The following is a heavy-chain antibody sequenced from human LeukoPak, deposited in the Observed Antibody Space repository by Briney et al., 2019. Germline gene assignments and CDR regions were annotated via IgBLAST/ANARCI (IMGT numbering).Heavy chain of an antibody. Sequence: GASVKVSCKASGGTFSSYAISWVRQAPGQGLEWMGGIIPIFGTANYAQKFQGRVTITADKSTSTAYMELRSLRSDDTAVYYCARDSPLVAATGTFDYWGQGTLVTVSS. V-gene: IGHV1-69*06. CDR1: GGTFSSYA. J-gene: IGHJ4*02. D-gene: IGHD2-15*01. CDR2: IIPIFGTA. CDR3: ARDSPLVAATGTFDY.